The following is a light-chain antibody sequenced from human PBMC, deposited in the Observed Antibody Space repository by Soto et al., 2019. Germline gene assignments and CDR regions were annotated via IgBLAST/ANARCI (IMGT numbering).Light chain of an antibody. CDR1: QSISSS. CDR3: QQSYSTPHT. CDR2: AAS. Sequence: DIQMTQSPSSLSASVGDRVTITCRASQSISSSLNLYQQKPWKAPKLLIYAASSLQSVVPSRFSGSGSGTDFTITISSLHTEDFPTYFCQQSYSTPHTFGQETQLEIK. J-gene: IGKJ2*01. V-gene: IGKV1-39*01.